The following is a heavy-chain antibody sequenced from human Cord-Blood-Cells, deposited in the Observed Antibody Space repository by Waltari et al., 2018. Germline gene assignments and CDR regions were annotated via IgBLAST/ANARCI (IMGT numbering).Heavy chain of an antibody. V-gene: IGHV4-34*01. D-gene: IGHD4-17*01. CDR2: INHRGST. CDR1: GGSFSDYY. J-gene: IGHJ4*03. CDR3: ARMDYGDFDY. Sequence: QVQLQQWGAGLLKPSETLSLPCAVYGGSFSDYYWSWIRQPPGKGLEWIGEINHRGSTNYNPSLKSRVTISVDTSKNQFSLKLSSVTAADTAVYYCARMDYGDFDYWGQGTTVTVSS.